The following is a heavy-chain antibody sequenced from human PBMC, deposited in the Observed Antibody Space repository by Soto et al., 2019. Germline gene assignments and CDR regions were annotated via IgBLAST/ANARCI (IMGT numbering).Heavy chain of an antibody. J-gene: IGHJ4*02. D-gene: IGHD2-2*01. Sequence: EVQLLESGGGLVQPGGSLRLSCVASGHTFPSYAMSWVRQAPGKGLEWVPGIRGSGGSTYYADSVRGRFTISRDDSKNTLYLQMNSLRAEDTAVYYCAKVSRGIGVVPAALNWGQGTLVTVSS. CDR3: AKVSRGIGVVPAALN. CDR2: IRGSGGST. V-gene: IGHV3-23*01. CDR1: GHTFPSYA.